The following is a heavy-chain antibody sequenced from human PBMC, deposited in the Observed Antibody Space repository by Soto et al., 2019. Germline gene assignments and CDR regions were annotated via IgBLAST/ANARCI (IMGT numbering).Heavy chain of an antibody. J-gene: IGHJ6*02. CDR1: GGTFSSYA. D-gene: IGHD5-18*01. CDR2: IIPIFGTA. CDR3: ARGGGPPSMVTLDYYYGMDV. V-gene: IGHV1-69*13. Sequence: SVKVSFKASGGTFSSYAISWVRQAPGQGLEWMGGIIPIFGTANYAQKFQGRVTITADESTSTAYMELSSLRSEDTAVYYCARGGGPPSMVTLDYYYGMDVWGQGTTVTVSS.